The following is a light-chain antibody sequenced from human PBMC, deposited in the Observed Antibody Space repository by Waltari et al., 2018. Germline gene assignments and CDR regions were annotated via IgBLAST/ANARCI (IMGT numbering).Light chain of an antibody. CDR2: DVS. V-gene: IGLV2-14*03. CDR1: RSDVGRYNY. Sequence: QSALTQPASVSGSPGQSITIPCTGTRSDVGRYNYVSLYQQHPGKAPKLMIYDVSYRPSGVSNRFSGSKSGNTASLTISGLQAEDEADYYCSSYITTNTLELFGGGTSLTVL. CDR3: SSYITTNTLEL. J-gene: IGLJ2*01.